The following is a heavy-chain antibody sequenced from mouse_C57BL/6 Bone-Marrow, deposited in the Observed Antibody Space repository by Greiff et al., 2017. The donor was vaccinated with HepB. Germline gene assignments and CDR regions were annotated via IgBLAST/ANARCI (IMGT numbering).Heavy chain of an antibody. D-gene: IGHD1-1*01. CDR2: IDPSDSYT. CDR3: ARVFYYRFAY. V-gene: IGHV1-69*01. J-gene: IGHJ3*01. Sequence: QVQLQQPGAELVMPGASVKLSCKASGYTFTSYWMHWVKQRPGQGLEWIGEIDPSDSYTNYNQKFKGKSTLTVDKSSSTAYMQLSSLTSEDSAVYYCARVFYYRFAYWGQGTLVTVSA. CDR1: GYTFTSYW.